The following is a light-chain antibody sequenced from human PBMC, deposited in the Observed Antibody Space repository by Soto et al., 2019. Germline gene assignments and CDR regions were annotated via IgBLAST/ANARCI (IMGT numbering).Light chain of an antibody. J-gene: IGKJ3*01. Sequence: DVQMTQSPSSLSASVGDRVTITCRASQGISNYLAWYHQKPGKVPQLLIYAASTLQSGVPSRFSGSGSGTAFTLPVSSLQPEDVSTYYGQKYNSAPFTCGPGTKVHIK. CDR2: AAS. CDR3: QKYNSAPFT. V-gene: IGKV1-27*01. CDR1: QGISNY.